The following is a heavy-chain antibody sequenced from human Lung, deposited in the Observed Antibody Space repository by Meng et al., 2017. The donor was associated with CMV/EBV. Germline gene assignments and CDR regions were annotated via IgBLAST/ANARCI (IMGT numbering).Heavy chain of an antibody. J-gene: IGHJ4*02. CDR1: GFTFSDYY. V-gene: IGHV3-11*01. CDR3: ARARRGAGDYFDY. Sequence: GESLKISCAASGFTFSDYYMSWIRQAPGKGLEWVSYISSSGSTIYYADSVKGRFTISRDNAKNSLYLQMNSLRAEDTAVYYCARARRGAGDYFDYWGQGTLVTGSS. CDR2: ISSSGSTI. D-gene: IGHD1-14*01.